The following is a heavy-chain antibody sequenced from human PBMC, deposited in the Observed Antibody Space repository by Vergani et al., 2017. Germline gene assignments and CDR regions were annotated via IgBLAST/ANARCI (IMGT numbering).Heavy chain of an antibody. J-gene: IGHJ4*02. V-gene: IGHV3-23*01. D-gene: IGHD3-10*01. CDR3: ANPLIRGVTQPFDY. CDR2: IIGSGGST. CDR1: GFTFSSYA. Sequence: EVQLLESGGGLVQPGGSLRLSCAASGFTFSSYAMSWVRQAPGKGLEWVSAIIGSGGSTYYADSVKGRFTISRDNSKNTLYLQMNSLRAEDTAVYYCANPLIRGVTQPFDYWGQGTLVTVSS.